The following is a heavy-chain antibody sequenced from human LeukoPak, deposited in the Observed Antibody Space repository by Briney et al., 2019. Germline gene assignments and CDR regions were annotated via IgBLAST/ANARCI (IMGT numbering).Heavy chain of an antibody. CDR2: TYYSGST. CDR3: ARQGYYDLYYFDS. V-gene: IGHV4-59*01. D-gene: IGHD3-9*01. Sequence: KSSETLSLTCTVSGGSISSYYWSWIRQPPGKGLEWIGYTYYSGSTNYNPPLKSRVTISVDTSKNQFSLKLSSVTAADTAVYYCARQGYYDLYYFDSWGQGTLVTVSS. CDR1: GGSISSYY. J-gene: IGHJ4*02.